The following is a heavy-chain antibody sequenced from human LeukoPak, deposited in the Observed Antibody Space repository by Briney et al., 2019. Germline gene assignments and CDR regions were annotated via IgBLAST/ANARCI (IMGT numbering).Heavy chain of an antibody. J-gene: IGHJ6*02. V-gene: IGHV1-46*01. CDR2: INPSGGST. D-gene: IGHD3-3*01. CDR1: GYTFTTYY. CDR3: ATTSGGLRFLEWSSERYYYYYGMDV. Sequence: ASVKVSCKASGYTFTTYYMHWVRQAPGQGLEWMGIINPSGGSTTYAQNFQGRVTMTEDTSTDTAYMELSSLRSEDTAVYYCATTSGGLRFLEWSSERYYYYYGMDVWGQGTTVTVSS.